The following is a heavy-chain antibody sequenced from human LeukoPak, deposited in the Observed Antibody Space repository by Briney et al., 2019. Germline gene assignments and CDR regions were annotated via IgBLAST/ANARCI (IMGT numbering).Heavy chain of an antibody. CDR2: IIPIFGTA. D-gene: IGHD3-22*01. J-gene: IGHJ4*02. CDR3: ARCYYDSSGYRSPFDY. CDR1: GGTFSSYA. Sequence: GASVKVSCKASGGTFSSYAISWVRQAPGQGLEWMGGIIPIFGTANYAQKFQGRVTITADESTSKAYMELSSLRSEDTAVYYCARCYYDSSGYRSPFDYWGQGTLVTVSS. V-gene: IGHV1-69*13.